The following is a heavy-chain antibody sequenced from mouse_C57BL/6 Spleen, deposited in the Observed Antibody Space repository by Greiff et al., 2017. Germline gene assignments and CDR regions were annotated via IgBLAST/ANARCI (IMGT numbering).Heavy chain of an antibody. Sequence: QVQLQQSGPGLVQPSQSLSITCTVSGFSLTSYGVHWVRQSPGKGLEWLGVIWRGGSTDYNAAFMSRLSITKDNSKSQVFFKMNSLQADDTAIYYCAKNWGYDGYYVDAMDYWGQGTSVTVSS. V-gene: IGHV2-5*01. CDR3: AKNWGYDGYYVDAMDY. J-gene: IGHJ4*01. CDR2: IWRGGST. D-gene: IGHD2-3*01. CDR1: GFSLTSYG.